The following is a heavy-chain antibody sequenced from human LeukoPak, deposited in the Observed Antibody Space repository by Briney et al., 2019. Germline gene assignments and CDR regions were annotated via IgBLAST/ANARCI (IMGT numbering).Heavy chain of an antibody. V-gene: IGHV3-48*03. CDR2: ISSSGSTI. D-gene: IGHD3-22*01. CDR1: GFTFSSYE. J-gene: IGHJ6*03. Sequence: GGSLRLSCAASGFTFSSYEMNWVRQAPGKGLEWVSYISSSGSTIYYADSVKGRFTISRDNAKNSLYLQMNSLRAEDTAVYYCAKVGENYDSSGYYYMDVWGKGTTVTISS. CDR3: AKVGENYDSSGYYYMDV.